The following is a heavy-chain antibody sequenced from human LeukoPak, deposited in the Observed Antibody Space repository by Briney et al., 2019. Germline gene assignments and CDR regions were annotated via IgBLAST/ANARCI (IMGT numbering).Heavy chain of an antibody. J-gene: IGHJ6*02. CDR2: IYYSGST. V-gene: IGHV4-59*01. CDR1: GFTFSDYY. D-gene: IGHD4-17*01. Sequence: PGGSLRLSCAASGFTFSDYYMSWIRQPPGKGLEWIGYIYYSGSTNYNPSLKSRVTISVDTSKNQFSLKLSSVTAADTAVYYCARAPSYGDYANYYSYGMDVWGQGTTVTVSS. CDR3: ARAPSYGDYANYYSYGMDV.